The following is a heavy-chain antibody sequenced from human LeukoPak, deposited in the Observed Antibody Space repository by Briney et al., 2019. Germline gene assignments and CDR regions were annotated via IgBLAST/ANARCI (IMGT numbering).Heavy chain of an antibody. V-gene: IGHV3-23*01. CDR1: GFTFSSYA. CDR2: IRGSGSRT. CDR3: AKDLGSSSAAYYYYGMDV. Sequence: PGGSLRVSCAASGFTFSSYAMSWVRQAPGKGLEWVSGIRGSGSRTYYADSVKGRFTISRDNSKNTLYLQMSSLRAEDTAVYYCAKDLGSSSAAYYYYGMDVWGQGTTVTVSS. J-gene: IGHJ6*02. D-gene: IGHD6-6*01.